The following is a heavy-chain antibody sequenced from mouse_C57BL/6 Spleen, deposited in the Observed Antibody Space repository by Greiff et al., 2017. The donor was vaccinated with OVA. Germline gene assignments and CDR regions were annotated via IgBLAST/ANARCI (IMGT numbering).Heavy chain of an antibody. J-gene: IGHJ2*01. CDR1: GYTFTAYE. V-gene: IGHV1-15*01. Sequence: VQLQQSGAELVRPGASVTLSCKASGYTFTAYEMHWVKQTPVHGLEWIGAIDPETGGTAYNQKFQGKAILTADKSSSTAYMELRSLTSEDSAVYYCTRKILFDYWGQGTTLTVSS. CDR2: IDPETGGT. CDR3: TRKILFDY.